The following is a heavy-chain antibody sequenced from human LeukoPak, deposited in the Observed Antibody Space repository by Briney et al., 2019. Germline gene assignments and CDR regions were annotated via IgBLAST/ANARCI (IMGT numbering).Heavy chain of an antibody. CDR2: IDYSGIT. CDR3: ARGKSSITMIVVVTVFDY. V-gene: IGHV4-39*07. CDR1: DGSVSFSSYF. D-gene: IGHD3-22*01. J-gene: IGHJ4*02. Sequence: SETLSLTCTVSDGSVSFSSYFWGWIRQPPGKGLEWLGTIDYSGITYYNVSLKSRVTISVDTSKNQFSLKLSSVTAADTAVYYCARGKSSITMIVVVTVFDYWGQGTLVTVSS.